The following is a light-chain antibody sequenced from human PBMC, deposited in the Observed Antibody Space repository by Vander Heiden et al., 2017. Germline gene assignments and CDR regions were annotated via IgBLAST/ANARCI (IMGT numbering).Light chain of an antibody. CDR1: LDITNY. CDR2: DAS. J-gene: IGKJ5*01. Sequence: DIQMTQSPSSLPASVGDKITITCQASLDITNYLNWYQQKPGKAPKLLIYDASNLETGVPSRFSGSGSGTHFTFTISSLQPEDFATYYCQQYDYLPPTFGQGTRLEIK. CDR3: QQYDYLPPT. V-gene: IGKV1-33*01.